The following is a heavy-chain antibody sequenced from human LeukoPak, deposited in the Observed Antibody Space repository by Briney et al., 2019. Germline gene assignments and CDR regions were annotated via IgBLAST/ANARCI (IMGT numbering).Heavy chain of an antibody. D-gene: IGHD3-22*01. J-gene: IGHJ4*02. CDR3: ARDGNRRMYYYDKVGDY. Sequence: GASVKVSCKASGYTFTSYGINWVRQAPGQGLEWMGWISAYNGNTNYAQKLQDRVTMTTDTSTTTAYMELRSLRSDDTALYYCARDGNRRMYYYDKVGDYWGQGTLVTVSS. V-gene: IGHV1-18*01. CDR1: GYTFTSYG. CDR2: ISAYNGNT.